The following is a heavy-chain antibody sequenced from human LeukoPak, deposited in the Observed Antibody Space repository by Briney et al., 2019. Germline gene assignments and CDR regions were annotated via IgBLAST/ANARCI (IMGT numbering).Heavy chain of an antibody. CDR2: ISAYNGNT. CDR3: ARGLDCTNGVCQTFDY. Sequence: ASVKVSCKASGYTFTSYGISWVRQAPGQGLEWMGWISAYNGNTNYAQKLQGRVTMTTDTSTSTAYMELRSLRSDDTAVYYCARGLDCTNGVCQTFDYWGQGTLVTVSS. CDR1: GYTFTSYG. V-gene: IGHV1-18*01. J-gene: IGHJ4*02. D-gene: IGHD2-8*01.